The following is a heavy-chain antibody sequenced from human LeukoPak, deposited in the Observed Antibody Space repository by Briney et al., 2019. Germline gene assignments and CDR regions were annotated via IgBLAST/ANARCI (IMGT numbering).Heavy chain of an antibody. CDR2: IYHSGST. D-gene: IGHD6-13*01. CDR3: ARDARGEDSSSQNWFDP. J-gene: IGHJ5*02. CDR1: GGSISSYY. V-gene: IGHV4-59*12. Sequence: SETLSLTCTVSGGSISSYYWSWIRQPPGKGLEWIGYIYHSGSTYYNPSLKSRVTISVDRSKNQFSLKLSSVTAADTAVYYCARDARGEDSSSQNWFDPWGQGTLVTVSS.